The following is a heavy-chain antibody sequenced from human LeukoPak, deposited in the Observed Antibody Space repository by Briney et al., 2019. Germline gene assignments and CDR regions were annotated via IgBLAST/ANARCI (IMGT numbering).Heavy chain of an antibody. V-gene: IGHV3-33*01. CDR2: MWYDGSSK. CDR3: ARSQSSSLIDY. D-gene: IGHD6-13*01. CDR1: GFSFSAYG. J-gene: IGHJ4*02. Sequence: GGSLRLSCAASGFSFSAYGVHWVRQAPGKGLEWVAVMWYDGSSKDYADSVKGRFTLSRDNSKNTLYLQMNSLTVEDTAEYYCARSQSSSLIDYWGQGTLVTVSS.